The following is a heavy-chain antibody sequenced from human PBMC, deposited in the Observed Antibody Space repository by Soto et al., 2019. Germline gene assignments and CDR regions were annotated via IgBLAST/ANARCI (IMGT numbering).Heavy chain of an antibody. Sequence: VGSLRLSCAASGFTFSSYAMSWVRQAPGKGLEWVSAISGSGGSTYYADSVKGRFTISRDNSKNTLYLQMNSLRAEDTAVYYCAKLRWITMIVVVDYWGQGTLVTVSS. D-gene: IGHD3-22*01. J-gene: IGHJ4*02. V-gene: IGHV3-23*01. CDR3: AKLRWITMIVVVDY. CDR1: GFTFSSYA. CDR2: ISGSGGST.